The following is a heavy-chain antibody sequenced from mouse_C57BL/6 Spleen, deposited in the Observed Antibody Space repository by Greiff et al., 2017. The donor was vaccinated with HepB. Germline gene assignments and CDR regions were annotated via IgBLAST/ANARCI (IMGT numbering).Heavy chain of an antibody. V-gene: IGHV5-4*01. Sequence: EVQGVESGGGLVKPGGSLKLSCAASGFTFSSYAMSWVRQTPEKRLEWVATISDGGSYTYYPDNVKGRFTISRDNAKNNLYLQMSRLKSEDTAMYYCAREDGDSNYVLFAYWGQGTLVTVSA. D-gene: IGHD2-5*01. J-gene: IGHJ3*01. CDR1: GFTFSSYA. CDR2: ISDGGSYT. CDR3: AREDGDSNYVLFAY.